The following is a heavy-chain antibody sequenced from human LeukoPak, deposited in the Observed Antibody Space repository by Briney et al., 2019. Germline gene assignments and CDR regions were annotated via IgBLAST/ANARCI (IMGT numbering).Heavy chain of an antibody. Sequence: GGSLRLSCAASGFSFSSYWMHWVRQAPGKGLVWVSRIDSDGSSTTYADSVKGRFTISRDNAKNTLYLRMNSLRADDTAVYYCARLGGSSPFDYWGQGTLVTVSS. CDR3: ARLGGSSPFDY. V-gene: IGHV3-74*01. J-gene: IGHJ4*02. CDR2: IDSDGSST. D-gene: IGHD6-6*01. CDR1: GFSFSSYW.